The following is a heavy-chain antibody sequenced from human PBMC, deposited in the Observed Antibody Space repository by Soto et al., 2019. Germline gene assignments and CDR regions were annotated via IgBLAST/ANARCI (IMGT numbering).Heavy chain of an antibody. D-gene: IGHD1-26*01. Sequence: PGGSLRLACAASGFTFSSDSMNWVRPVPGKGLEWVPSISSSSSYIYYADAVKGRFTISRDNAKNSLYLQMNSLRAEDTAVYYCARDRWEGLYYFDYWGQGTLVTVSS. CDR1: GFTFSSDS. V-gene: IGHV3-21*01. CDR3: ARDRWEGLYYFDY. J-gene: IGHJ4*02. CDR2: ISSSSSYI.